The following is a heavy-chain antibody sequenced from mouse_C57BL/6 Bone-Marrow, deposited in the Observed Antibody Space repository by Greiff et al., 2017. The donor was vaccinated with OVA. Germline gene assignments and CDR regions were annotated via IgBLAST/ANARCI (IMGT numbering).Heavy chain of an antibody. J-gene: IGHJ4*01. CDR3: AKKCGSSYGRDYAMDY. CDR1: GFSLTSYG. CDR2: IWRGGST. D-gene: IGHD1-1*01. Sequence: VKLMESGPGLVQPSQSLSITCTVSGFSLTSYGVHWVRQSPGKGLEWLGVIWRGGSTDYNAAFMSRLSITKDNSKSQVFFKMNSLQADDTAIYYCAKKCGSSYGRDYAMDYWGQGTSVTVSS. V-gene: IGHV2-5*01.